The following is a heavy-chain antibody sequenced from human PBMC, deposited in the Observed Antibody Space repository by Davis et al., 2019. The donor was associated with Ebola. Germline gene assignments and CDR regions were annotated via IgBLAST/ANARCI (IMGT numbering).Heavy chain of an antibody. V-gene: IGHV1-18*01. J-gene: IGHJ6*03. CDR2: ISAYNGNT. CDR3: ARLYRSASGYYYYYMDV. CDR1: GYTFTSYG. Sequence: ASVKVSCKASGYTFTSYGISWVRQAPGQALEWMGWISAYNGNTNYAQKLQGRVTMTTDTSTSTAYMELRSLRSDDTAVYYCARLYRSASGYYYYYMDVWGKGTTVTVSS. D-gene: IGHD2-8*02.